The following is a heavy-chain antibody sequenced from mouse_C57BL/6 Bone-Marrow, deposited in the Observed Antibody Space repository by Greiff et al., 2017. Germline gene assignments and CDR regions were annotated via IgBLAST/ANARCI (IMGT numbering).Heavy chain of an antibody. Sequence: EVKVVESGGDLVKPGGSLKLSCAASGFTFSSYGMSWVRQTPDKRLEWVATISSGGSYTYYPDSVKGRFTISRDNAKNTLYLQMSSLESEDTGMYYCARPPIYYDYDDGYYAMDYWGQGTSVTVSS. V-gene: IGHV5-6*01. J-gene: IGHJ4*01. CDR1: GFTFSSYG. CDR2: ISSGGSYT. D-gene: IGHD2-4*01. CDR3: ARPPIYYDYDDGYYAMDY.